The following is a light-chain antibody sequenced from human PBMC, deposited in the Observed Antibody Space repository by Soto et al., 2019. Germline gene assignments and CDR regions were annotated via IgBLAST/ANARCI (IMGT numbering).Light chain of an antibody. CDR3: QAWDSRSYVV. CDR2: QDN. J-gene: IGLJ3*02. Sequence: SYELTQPTSVSVSPGQTAIITCSGDKLGNKYTCWYQQKPGQSPVLVIYQDNKRPSGIPERFSGSNSGNTATLTISGTQAMDEADYYCQAWDSRSYVVFGGGTKLTVL. V-gene: IGLV3-1*01. CDR1: KLGNKY.